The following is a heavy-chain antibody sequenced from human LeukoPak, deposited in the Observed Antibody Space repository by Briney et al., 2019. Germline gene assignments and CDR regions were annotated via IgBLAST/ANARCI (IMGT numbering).Heavy chain of an antibody. V-gene: IGHV5-51*01. CDR2: IYPGDSDT. D-gene: IGHD6-19*01. Sequence: GESLKISCKGSGYSFTSYWIGWVRQMPGKGLEWMGIIYPGDSDTRYSPSFQGQVTISADKSISTAYLQWSSLKASDTAMYYCARHDEQWLAAGTTGFDPWGQGTLVTVSS. CDR3: ARHDEQWLAAGTTGFDP. J-gene: IGHJ5*02. CDR1: GYSFTSYW.